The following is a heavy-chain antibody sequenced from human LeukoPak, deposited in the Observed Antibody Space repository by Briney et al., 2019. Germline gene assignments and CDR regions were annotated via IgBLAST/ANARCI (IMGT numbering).Heavy chain of an antibody. CDR2: IYYSGST. V-gene: IGHV4-39*07. CDR1: GGSISSSSYY. D-gene: IGHD6-19*01. Sequence: SETLSLTCTVSGGSISSSSYYWGWIRQPPGKGLEWIGSIYYSGSTYYNPSLKSRVTISVDTSKNQFSLKLSSVTAADTAVYYCARGRQWLDDFDYWGQGTLVTVSS. CDR3: ARGRQWLDDFDY. J-gene: IGHJ4*02.